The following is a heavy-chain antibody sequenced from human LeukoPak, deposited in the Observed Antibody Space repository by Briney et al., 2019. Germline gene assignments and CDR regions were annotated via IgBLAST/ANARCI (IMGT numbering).Heavy chain of an antibody. V-gene: IGHV4-30-2*01. CDR1: GGSISSGGYS. CDR2: IYHSGST. Sequence: SETLSLTCAVSGGSISSGGYSWSWIRKPPGKGLEWIGYIYHSGSTYYNPSLKSRVTISVDRSKNQFSLRLSSVTAADTAVYYCARLSQYCSGGSCYGNYFDYWGQGTLVTVSS. D-gene: IGHD2-15*01. J-gene: IGHJ4*02. CDR3: ARLSQYCSGGSCYGNYFDY.